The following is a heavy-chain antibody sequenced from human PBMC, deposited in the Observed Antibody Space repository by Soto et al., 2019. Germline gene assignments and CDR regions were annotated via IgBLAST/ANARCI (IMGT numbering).Heavy chain of an antibody. CDR3: ARHEVRYLDWLPNYSLDV. Sequence: SETLSLTCTVSDASISSSSYYWDWIRQPPGRGLEWIGAIYYNGSTYYNPSLKSRVTISVETSKKQFSLKLGSVTAADTAVYYCARHEVRYLDWLPNYSLDVWGQGTTVTVSS. J-gene: IGHJ6*02. D-gene: IGHD3-9*01. CDR1: DASISSSSYY. V-gene: IGHV4-39*01. CDR2: IYYNGST.